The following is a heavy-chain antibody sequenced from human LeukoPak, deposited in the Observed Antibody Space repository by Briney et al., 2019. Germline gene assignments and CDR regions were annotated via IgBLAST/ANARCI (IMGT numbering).Heavy chain of an antibody. J-gene: IGHJ5*02. CDR3: ASDQAGSVNSFDP. Sequence: ASVKVSCKASGNTFTAHYIHWVRQAPGQGLEWMGRINPNSGGTDYAQNFRGRVTLTRDTSISTAYMDLTRLRSDDTAVYYCASDQAGSVNSFDPWGQGTLVTVSS. CDR2: INPNSGGT. CDR1: GNTFTAHY. V-gene: IGHV1-2*06.